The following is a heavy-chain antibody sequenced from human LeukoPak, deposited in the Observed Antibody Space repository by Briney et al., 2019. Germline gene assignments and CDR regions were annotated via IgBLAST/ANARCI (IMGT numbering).Heavy chain of an antibody. CDR1: GFTFSSYA. V-gene: IGHV3-23*01. Sequence: GGSLRLSCAASGFTFSSYAMSWVRQAPGKGLERVSAISGSGGSTYYADSVKGRFTISRDNSKNTLYQQMNSLRAEDTAVYYCAKSRPIMITFGGVIAPFDYWGQGTLVTVSS. J-gene: IGHJ4*02. CDR2: ISGSGGST. D-gene: IGHD3-16*02. CDR3: AKSRPIMITFGGVIAPFDY.